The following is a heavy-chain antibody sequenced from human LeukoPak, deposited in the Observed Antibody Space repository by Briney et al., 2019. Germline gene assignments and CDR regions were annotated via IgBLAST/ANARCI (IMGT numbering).Heavy chain of an antibody. CDR1: GFTFSSYG. CDR2: IRYDGSNK. J-gene: IGHJ4*02. D-gene: IGHD3-10*01. V-gene: IGHV3-30*02. CDR3: ARVPSYGSGSYYNGHPFDY. Sequence: GGSLRLSCAASGFTFSSYGMHWVRQAPGKGLEWVAFIRYDGSNKYYADSVKGRFTISRDNSKNTLYLQMNSLRAEDTAVYYCARVPSYGSGSYYNGHPFDYWGQGTLVTVSS.